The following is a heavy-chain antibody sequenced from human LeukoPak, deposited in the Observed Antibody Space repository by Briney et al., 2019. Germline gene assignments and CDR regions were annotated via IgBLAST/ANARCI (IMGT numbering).Heavy chain of an antibody. J-gene: IGHJ4*02. CDR2: IRSSGSTT. CDR3: ARDLKVGATNY. D-gene: IGHD1-26*01. Sequence: TGGSVRLSCAASGFTFRDYDMSWISQAPGKGLEWVSYIRSSGSTTYYADSVKGRFTISRDNAKNSLYLQMNSLRAEDTAVYYCARDLKVGATNYWGQGTLVTVSS. V-gene: IGHV3-11*04. CDR1: GFTFRDYD.